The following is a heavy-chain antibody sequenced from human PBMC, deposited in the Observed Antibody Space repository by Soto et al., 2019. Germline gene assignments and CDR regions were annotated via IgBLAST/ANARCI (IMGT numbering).Heavy chain of an antibody. D-gene: IGHD2-21*02. CDR1: GFIVSSNY. J-gene: IGHJ4*02. CDR2: IYAGSST. CDR3: AKDDTVTAPLDY. Sequence: GGSLRLSCAASGFIVSSNYMSWVRQAPGKGLEWVSLIYAGSSTYYADSVKGRFTISRNNSKNTLYLQMDSLRAEDTAVYYCAKDDTVTAPLDYWGQGTLVTVSS. V-gene: IGHV3-53*04.